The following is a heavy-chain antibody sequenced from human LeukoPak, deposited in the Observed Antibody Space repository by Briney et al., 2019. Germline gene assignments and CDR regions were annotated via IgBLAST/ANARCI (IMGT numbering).Heavy chain of an antibody. Sequence: SETLSLTCIVSGGSISSSSYYWGWIRQPPGKGLEWIGSIYYSGSTYYNPSLKSRVTISVDTSKNQFSLKLSSVTAADTAVYYCARDQGETSLGPIDYWGQGTLVTVSS. CDR2: IYYSGST. J-gene: IGHJ4*02. V-gene: IGHV4-39*07. D-gene: IGHD3-10*01. CDR1: GGSISSSSYY. CDR3: ARDQGETSLGPIDY.